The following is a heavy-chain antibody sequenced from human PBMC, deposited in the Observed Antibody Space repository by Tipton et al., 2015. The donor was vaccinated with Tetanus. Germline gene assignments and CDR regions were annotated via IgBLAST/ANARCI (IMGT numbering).Heavy chain of an antibody. CDR3: ARTGYSSGWYGWYFDL. Sequence: TLSLTCTVSGGSISSYYWGWIRQPPGKGLEWIGSIYYSGSTYYNPSLKSRVTISVDTSKNQFSLKLSSVTAADTAVYYCARTGYSSGWYGWYFDLWGRGTLVTVSS. J-gene: IGHJ2*01. V-gene: IGHV4-39*01. D-gene: IGHD6-19*01. CDR2: IYYSGST. CDR1: GGSISSYY.